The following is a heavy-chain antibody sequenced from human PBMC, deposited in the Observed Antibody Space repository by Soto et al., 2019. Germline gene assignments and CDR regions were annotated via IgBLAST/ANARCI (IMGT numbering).Heavy chain of an antibody. V-gene: IGHV1-2*02. D-gene: IGHD6-19*01. CDR3: AREGEIAVAGNSYYSYGMDV. Sequence: ASVKVSCKASGYTFTGYYMHWVRQAPGQGLEWMGWINPNSGGTNYAQKFQGRVTMTRDTSISTAYMELSRLRSDDTAVYYCAREGEIAVAGNSYYSYGMDVWGQGTTVTVSS. J-gene: IGHJ6*02. CDR1: GYTFTGYY. CDR2: INPNSGGT.